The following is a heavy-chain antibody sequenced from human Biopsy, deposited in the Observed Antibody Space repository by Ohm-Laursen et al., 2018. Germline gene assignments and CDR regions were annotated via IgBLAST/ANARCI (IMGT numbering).Heavy chain of an antibody. V-gene: IGHV4-4*07. J-gene: IGHJ3*02. Sequence: SETLSLTCSVSGASVSTDYWSWIRQPVGKGLEWIGRIYSSGSTNYNPSLKSRVTLSMDTSKRQFSLKLSFVTAADTAVYYCARWTPEYDSSRYYLDAFDIWGQGTKVTVSS. D-gene: IGHD3-22*01. CDR3: ARWTPEYDSSRYYLDAFDI. CDR2: IYSSGST. CDR1: GASVSTDY.